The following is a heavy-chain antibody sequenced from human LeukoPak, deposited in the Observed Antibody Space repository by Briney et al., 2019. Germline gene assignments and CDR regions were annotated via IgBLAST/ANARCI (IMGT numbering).Heavy chain of an antibody. CDR1: GFTFSSYS. CDR2: ISSCSSYI. D-gene: IGHD2-2*01. Sequence: PGGSLRLSCAASGFTFSSYSMNWVRQAPGKGLEWVSSISSCSSYIYYADSVKGRFTISRDNAKNSLYLQMNSLRAEDTAVYYCAADIVVVPAAIGGSFDYWGQGTLVTVSS. CDR3: AADIVVVPAAIGGSFDY. J-gene: IGHJ4*02. V-gene: IGHV3-21*01.